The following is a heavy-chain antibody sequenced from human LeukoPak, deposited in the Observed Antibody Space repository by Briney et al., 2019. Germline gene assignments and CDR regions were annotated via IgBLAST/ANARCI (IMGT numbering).Heavy chain of an antibody. CDR1: GITFSTYT. Sequence: PGGSLRLSCAASGITFSTYTMNWVRQAPGKGLEWVSSISSSSSYIYYADSVRGRFTISRDNAKNSLFLQMNSLRAEDTAVYYCAGEIAAGGSFDYWGQGTLVTVSS. CDR2: ISSSSSYI. CDR3: AGEIAAGGSFDY. D-gene: IGHD6-13*01. J-gene: IGHJ4*02. V-gene: IGHV3-21*01.